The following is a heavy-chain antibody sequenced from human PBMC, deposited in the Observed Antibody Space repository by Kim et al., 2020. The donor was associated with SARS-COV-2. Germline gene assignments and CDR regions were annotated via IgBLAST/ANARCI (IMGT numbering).Heavy chain of an antibody. CDR1: GFTFSSYG. J-gene: IGHJ4*02. D-gene: IGHD3-10*01. Sequence: GGSLRLSCAASGFTFSSYGMHWVRQAPGKGLEWVAVISYDGSNKYYADSVKGRFTISRDNSKNTLYLQMNSLRAEDTAVYYCAKDRITMVRGVTKYYFDYWGQGTLVTVSS. CDR2: ISYDGSNK. V-gene: IGHV3-30*18. CDR3: AKDRITMVRGVTKYYFDY.